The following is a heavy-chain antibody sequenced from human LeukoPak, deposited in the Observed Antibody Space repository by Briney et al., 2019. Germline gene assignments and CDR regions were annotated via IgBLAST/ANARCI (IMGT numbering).Heavy chain of an antibody. CDR2: IIPSDGFT. CDR3: ARFDFFVATTGTLDF. Sequence: ASVKVSCKASGYTFSSYYVHWVRQAPGQGLEWMGMIIPSDGFTSYAQKFQGRVTMTRDMSTSTAYMELSRLRSDDTALYYCARFDFFVATTGTLDFWGQGTLVTVSS. V-gene: IGHV1-46*01. D-gene: IGHD6-13*01. J-gene: IGHJ4*02. CDR1: GYTFSSYY.